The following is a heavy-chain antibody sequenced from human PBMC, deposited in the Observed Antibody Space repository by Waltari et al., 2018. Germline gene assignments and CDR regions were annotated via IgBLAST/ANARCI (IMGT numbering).Heavy chain of an antibody. V-gene: IGHV4-39*01. CDR1: GVYLTTTTTY. Sequence: QLQLQESGPSLVRRPGTLSPTCRASGVYLTTTTTYLAWIRQSPAQGLEWIGTVSYSGTTYTSPSLKSRVSVSRDTSKNQVSLILGSVTAADMAVYYCATYIGASVGTAAFDVWGQGTMVTVSS. J-gene: IGHJ3*01. CDR2: VSYSGTT. CDR3: ATYIGASVGTAAFDV. D-gene: IGHD5-12*01.